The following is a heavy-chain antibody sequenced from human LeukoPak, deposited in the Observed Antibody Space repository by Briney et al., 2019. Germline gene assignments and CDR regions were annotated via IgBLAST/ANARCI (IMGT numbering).Heavy chain of an antibody. CDR1: GGSISSFY. CDR3: ARDVGGGPFFDY. V-gene: IGHV4-59*01. D-gene: IGHD2-15*01. Sequence: SETLSLTCTVSGGSISSFYWGWIRQPPGKGLEWIGYIYYSGSTDYNPSLKSRVTISLDTSKSQFPLMLTPVTAADTAVYYCARDVGGGPFFDYWGQGTLVTVSS. J-gene: IGHJ4*02. CDR2: IYYSGST.